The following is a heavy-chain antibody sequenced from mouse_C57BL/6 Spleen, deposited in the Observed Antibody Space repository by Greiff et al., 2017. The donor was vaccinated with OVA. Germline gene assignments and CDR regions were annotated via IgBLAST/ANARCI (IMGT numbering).Heavy chain of an antibody. Sequence: VQGVESGAELVRPGASVTLSCKASGYTFTDYEMHWVKQTPVHGLEWIGAIDPETGGTAYNQKFKGKAILTADKSSSTAYMELRSLTSEDSAVNYCTRGGSSSAWFDYWGQGTLVTVSA. CDR3: TRGGSSSAWFDY. CDR2: IDPETGGT. CDR1: GYTFTDYE. D-gene: IGHD1-1*01. V-gene: IGHV1-15*01. J-gene: IGHJ3*01.